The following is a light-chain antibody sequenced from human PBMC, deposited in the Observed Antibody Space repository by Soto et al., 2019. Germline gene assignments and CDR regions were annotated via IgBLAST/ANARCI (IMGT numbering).Light chain of an antibody. CDR1: SSNIGASSF. V-gene: IGLV1-40*01. Sequence: QSVLTQPPSVSGAPGQRVSISCTGSSSNIGASSFVYWYQLLPGTAPKLLVSGVNDRPSVVPDRFSGATSGTTASLAITGLQAEDEADYDCHCYHSSLRGAVFGPGTQLTVL. CDR3: HCYHSSLRGAV. CDR2: GVN. J-gene: IGLJ1*01.